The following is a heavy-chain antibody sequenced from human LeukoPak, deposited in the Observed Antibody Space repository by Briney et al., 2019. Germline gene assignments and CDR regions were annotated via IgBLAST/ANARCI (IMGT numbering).Heavy chain of an antibody. V-gene: IGHV3-11*06. J-gene: IGHJ3*02. CDR3: ARGTYRGEKYYDTTGGPFDI. D-gene: IGHD3-22*01. Sequence: GGSLRLSCAASGFTFSDHYLSWIRQAPGKGLEWVSYISSTSTYTYYADSVKGRFTISRDNAKKSLYLQMNSLRAEDTAVYYCARGTYRGEKYYDTTGGPFDIWGQGTMVTVSS. CDR2: ISSTSTYT. CDR1: GFTFSDHY.